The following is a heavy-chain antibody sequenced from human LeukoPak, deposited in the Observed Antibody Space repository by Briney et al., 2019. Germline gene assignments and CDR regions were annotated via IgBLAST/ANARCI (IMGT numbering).Heavy chain of an antibody. CDR3: ARMYSSSWYVFDY. CDR2: INHSGST. J-gene: IGHJ4*02. CDR1: GGSFSGYY. D-gene: IGHD6-13*01. V-gene: IGHV4-34*01. Sequence: SETLSLTCAVYGGSFSGYYWSWIRQPPGKGLEWIGEINHSGSTNYNPSLKSRVTISVDTSKNQFSLKLSSVTAADTAVYYCARMYSSSWYVFDYRGQGTLVTVSS.